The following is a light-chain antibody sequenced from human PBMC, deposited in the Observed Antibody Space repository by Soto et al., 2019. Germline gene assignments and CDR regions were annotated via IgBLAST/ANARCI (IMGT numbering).Light chain of an antibody. CDR1: QNVRSN. Sequence: ERVMTQSPATLSVSPGERATLSCRASQNVRSNLAWYQQKPGQAPRLLIYGASTRATGVPARFSGSGSGTEFTLTISSLQSEDFAVYYCQQYTDWPLTFGGGTKVDIK. J-gene: IGKJ4*01. CDR3: QQYTDWPLT. CDR2: GAS. V-gene: IGKV3-15*01.